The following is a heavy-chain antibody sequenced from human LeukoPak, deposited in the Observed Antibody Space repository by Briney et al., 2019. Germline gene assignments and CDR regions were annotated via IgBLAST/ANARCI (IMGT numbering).Heavy chain of an antibody. Sequence: ASVKVSCKASGGTFSSYAISWVRQAPGQGLEWMGGIIPIFGTANYAQKFQGRVTITADESTSTAYMELSSLRSEDTAVYYCARGRIYYGSGSYYNAYYYYGMDVWGQGTTVTVSS. V-gene: IGHV1-69*13. CDR3: ARGRIYYGSGSYYNAYYYYGMDV. D-gene: IGHD3-10*01. J-gene: IGHJ6*02. CDR2: IIPIFGTA. CDR1: GGTFSSYA.